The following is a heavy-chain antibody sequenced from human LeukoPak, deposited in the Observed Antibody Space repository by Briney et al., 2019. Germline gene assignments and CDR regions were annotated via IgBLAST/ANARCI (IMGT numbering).Heavy chain of an antibody. J-gene: IGHJ4*02. V-gene: IGHV4-31*03. D-gene: IGHD6-13*01. CDR3: ARVPAFAAEIQYYFDY. Sequence: SETLSLTCTVSGGSISSGGYYWSWIRQHPGKGLEWIGYIYYSGSTYYNPSLKSRVTISVDTSKNQFSLKLSSVTAADTAVYFCARVPAFAAEIQYYFDYWGQGTLVTVSS. CDR2: IYYSGST. CDR1: GGSISSGGYY.